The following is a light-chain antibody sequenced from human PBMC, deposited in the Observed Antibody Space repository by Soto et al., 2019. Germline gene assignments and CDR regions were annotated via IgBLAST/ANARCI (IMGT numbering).Light chain of an antibody. CDR2: EVS. Sequence: QSALTQPPSASGSPGQSVTISCTGSSSDVGGYDYVSWYQLHPGKAPKLMIYEVSKRPSGVPDRFSGSKSGNTASLTVSGLQAEDEADYYCSSYAGYNNYVFGTGTKLNVL. J-gene: IGLJ1*01. CDR1: SSDVGGYDY. CDR3: SSYAGYNNYV. V-gene: IGLV2-8*01.